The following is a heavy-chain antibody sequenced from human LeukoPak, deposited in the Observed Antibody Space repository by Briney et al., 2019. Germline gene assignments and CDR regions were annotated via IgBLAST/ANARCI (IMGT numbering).Heavy chain of an antibody. V-gene: IGHV1-69*13. CDR1: GGTFSSYA. D-gene: IGHD4-11*01. CDR3: ARSDYLRNWFDP. CDR2: IIPIFGTA. J-gene: IGHJ5*02. Sequence: SVKVSCKASGGTFSSYAISWVRQAPGQGLEWMGGIIPIFGTANYAQKFQGRVTITADESTSTAYMELSSLRSEDTAVYYCARSDYLRNWFDPWGQGTLVAVSS.